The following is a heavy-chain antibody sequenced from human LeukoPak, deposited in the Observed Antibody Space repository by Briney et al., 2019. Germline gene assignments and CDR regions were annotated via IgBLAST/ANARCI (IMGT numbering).Heavy chain of an antibody. Sequence: GRSLRLSCAASGFTFSSYAMHWVRQAPGKGLEWVAVISYDGGNKYYADSVKGRFTISRDNSKNTLYLQMNSLRAEDTAVYYCARGYGPSTIAAATDYWGQGTLVTVSS. D-gene: IGHD6-13*01. V-gene: IGHV3-30-3*01. CDR1: GFTFSSYA. CDR3: ARGYGPSTIAAATDY. CDR2: ISYDGGNK. J-gene: IGHJ4*02.